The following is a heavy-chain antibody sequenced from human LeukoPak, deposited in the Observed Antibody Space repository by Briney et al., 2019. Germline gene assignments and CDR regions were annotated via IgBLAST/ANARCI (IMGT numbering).Heavy chain of an antibody. CDR1: GYTFTSYG. V-gene: IGHV1-18*01. D-gene: IGHD3-3*01. CDR2: ISAYNGNT. J-gene: IGHJ5*02. Sequence: ASVRVSCKASGYTFTSYGISWVRQAPGQGLEWMGWISAYNGNTNYAQKLQGRVTMTTDTSTSTAYMELRSPRSDDTAVYYCARYDFWSGYSNWFDPWGQGTLVTVSS. CDR3: ARYDFWSGYSNWFDP.